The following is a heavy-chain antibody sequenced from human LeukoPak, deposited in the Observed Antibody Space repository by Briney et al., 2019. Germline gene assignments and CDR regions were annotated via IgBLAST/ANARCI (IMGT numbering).Heavy chain of an antibody. CDR1: GFTFSAYG. D-gene: IGHD3-10*01. CDR3: ARLEIFSGFDY. J-gene: IGHJ4*02. V-gene: IGHV3-48*04. CDR2: ISSSSTTI. Sequence: QSGGSLRLSCAASGFTFSAYGMNWVRQSPGKGLELVSYISSSSTTIYYSDSVKGRFTISRDNAKESSYLQMGSLRAEDTAVYYCARLEIFSGFDYWGRGTLVAVSS.